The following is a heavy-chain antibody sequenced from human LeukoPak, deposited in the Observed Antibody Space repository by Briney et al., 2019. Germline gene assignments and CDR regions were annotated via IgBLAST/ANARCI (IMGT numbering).Heavy chain of an antibody. J-gene: IGHJ4*02. Sequence: GGSLRPSCAASGFSFSSYAMSWVRQAPGKGLEWVSTISASGGTTHYADSVKGRFTISRDNAKNSLYLQMNSLRAEDTAVYYCARAKGHFLFFDYWGQGTLVTVSS. V-gene: IGHV3-23*01. CDR3: ARAKGHFLFFDY. CDR2: ISASGGTT. CDR1: GFSFSSYA.